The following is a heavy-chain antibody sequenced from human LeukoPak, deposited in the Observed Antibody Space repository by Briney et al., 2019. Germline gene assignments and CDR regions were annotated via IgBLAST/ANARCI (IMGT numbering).Heavy chain of an antibody. CDR2: ISYDGSNK. V-gene: IGHV3-30*18. CDR1: GFTFSSYG. Sequence: PVRSLRLSCAASGFTFSSYGMHWGRQAPGKGLEWVAVISYDGSNKYYADSVKGRFTISRDNSKNTLYLQMNSLRAEDTAVYYWAKVVDGYNSDSDYWGQGTLVTVSS. D-gene: IGHD5-12*01. CDR3: AKVVDGYNSDSDY. J-gene: IGHJ4*02.